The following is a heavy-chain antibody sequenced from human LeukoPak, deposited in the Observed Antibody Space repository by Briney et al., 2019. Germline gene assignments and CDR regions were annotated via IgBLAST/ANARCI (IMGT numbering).Heavy chain of an antibody. V-gene: IGHV4-59*01. D-gene: IGHD3-22*01. Sequence: SETLSLTCTVSGGSISSYYWSWIRQPPGKGLEWIGYIYYSGSTNYNPSLKSRVTISVDTSKNQFSLKLSSVTAADTAVYYCARGADSSGYYTYYHYYGMDVWGQGTTVTVSS. CDR1: GGSISSYY. J-gene: IGHJ6*02. CDR2: IYYSGST. CDR3: ARGADSSGYYTYYHYYGMDV.